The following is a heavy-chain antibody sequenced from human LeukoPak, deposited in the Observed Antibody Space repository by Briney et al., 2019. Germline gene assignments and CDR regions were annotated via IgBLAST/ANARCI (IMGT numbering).Heavy chain of an antibody. D-gene: IGHD6-19*01. V-gene: IGHV4-34*01. CDR3: ARAVAGNDF. J-gene: IGHJ4*02. CDR1: GGSFSGYY. Sequence: SETLSLTCAVYGGSFSGYYWSWIRQPPGKGLEWIGEINHSGSTNYNPSLKSRVTISVDTSKNQFSLKLSSVTAAETAVYYCARAVAGNDFWGQGTPVTVSS. CDR2: INHSGST.